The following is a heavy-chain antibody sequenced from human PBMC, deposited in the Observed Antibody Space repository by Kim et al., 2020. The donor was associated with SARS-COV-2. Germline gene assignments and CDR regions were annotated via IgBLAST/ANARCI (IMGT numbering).Heavy chain of an antibody. CDR3: ASGLTSYYDILTGLDY. D-gene: IGHD3-9*01. Sequence: SVKGRLTISRDNAKNSLYLQMNSLRAEDTAVYYCASGLTSYYDILTGLDYWGQGTLVTVSS. V-gene: IGHV3-11*04. J-gene: IGHJ4*02.